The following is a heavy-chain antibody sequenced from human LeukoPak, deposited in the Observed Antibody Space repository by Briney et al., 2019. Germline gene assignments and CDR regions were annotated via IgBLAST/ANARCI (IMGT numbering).Heavy chain of an antibody. CDR1: GYTFTTYA. J-gene: IGHJ3*02. Sequence: ASVKVSCRASGYTFTTYAINWVRQAPGQGLEYMGWIRTNTGSPTYAQGFTGRFVFSLDTSVNTAYLQISSLKAEDTAVYYSAKDLDSAAFDIWGQGTMVTVSS. V-gene: IGHV7-4-1*02. CDR3: AKDLDSAAFDI. CDR2: IRTNTGSP. D-gene: IGHD2-15*01.